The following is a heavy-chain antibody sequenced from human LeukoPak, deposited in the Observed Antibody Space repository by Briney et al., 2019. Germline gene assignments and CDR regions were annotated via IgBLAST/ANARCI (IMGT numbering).Heavy chain of an antibody. V-gene: IGHV4-39*01. Sequence: SETLSLACTVSGGSISSSSYYWGWIRQPPGKGLEWIGSIYYSGSTYYNPSLKSRVTISVDTSKNQFSLKLSSVTAADTAVYYCARQRYCSNTSCYGGGGYFDYWGQGTLVTVSS. CDR1: GGSISSSSYY. D-gene: IGHD2-2*01. CDR2: IYYSGST. J-gene: IGHJ4*02. CDR3: ARQRYCSNTSCYGGGGYFDY.